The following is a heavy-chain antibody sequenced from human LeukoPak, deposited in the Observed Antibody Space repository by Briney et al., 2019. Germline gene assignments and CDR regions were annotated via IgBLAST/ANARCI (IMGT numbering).Heavy chain of an antibody. CDR1: GGSFSGYY. V-gene: IGHV4-34*01. CDR2: INHSGST. CDR3: ARSTPKELIAGADEDQHDY. J-gene: IGHJ4*02. Sequence: SETLSLTCAVYGGSFSGYYWSWIRQPPGKGLEWIGEINHSGSTNYNPSLKSRVTISVDTSKNQFSLKLSSVTAADTAVYYCARSTPKELIAGADEDQHDYWGQGTLVTVSS. D-gene: IGHD1-26*01.